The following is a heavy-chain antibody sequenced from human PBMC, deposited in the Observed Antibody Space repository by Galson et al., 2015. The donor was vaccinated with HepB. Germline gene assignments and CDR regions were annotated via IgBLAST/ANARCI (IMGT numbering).Heavy chain of an antibody. CDR3: ARTVVDLWSHEY. J-gene: IGHJ4*02. Sequence: SLRLSCAASGFAFSSYWMSWVRQAPGKGLEWVANIKQDGSEKYYVDSVKGRFTISRDNAKNSLYLQMNSLRAEDTAVYYCARTVVDLWSHEYWGQGTLVTVSS. CDR2: IKQDGSEK. V-gene: IGHV3-7*01. CDR1: GFAFSSYW. D-gene: IGHD3-10*01.